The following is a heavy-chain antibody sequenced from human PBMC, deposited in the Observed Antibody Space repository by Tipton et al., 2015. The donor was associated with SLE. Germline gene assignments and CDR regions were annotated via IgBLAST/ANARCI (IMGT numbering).Heavy chain of an antibody. J-gene: IGHJ4*02. Sequence: LRLSCAVYGGSFSDYSWSWIRQPPGKGLEWIGEINHSGSTNYNPSLKSRVTISIDTSKNQFSLRRGSVTAADTAVYYCARDCTTGVCYTTSFDYWGQGTLVTVSP. D-gene: IGHD2-8*01. CDR1: GGSFSDYS. CDR2: INHSGST. CDR3: ARDCTTGVCYTTSFDY. V-gene: IGHV4-34*01.